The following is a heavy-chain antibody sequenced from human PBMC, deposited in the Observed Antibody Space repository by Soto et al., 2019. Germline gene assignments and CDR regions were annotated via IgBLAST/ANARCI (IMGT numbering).Heavy chain of an antibody. J-gene: IGHJ4*02. Sequence: PSETLSLTCAVYGGSFSGYIWTWIRQTPEKGLQWIGQINHSGSTYYNPSLKSRVTISVDTSKNQFSLKLSSVTAADTAVYYCARSFSGYDLDYWGQGTLVTVSS. D-gene: IGHD5-12*01. V-gene: IGHV4-34*01. CDR1: GGSFSGYI. CDR2: INHSGST. CDR3: ARSFSGYDLDY.